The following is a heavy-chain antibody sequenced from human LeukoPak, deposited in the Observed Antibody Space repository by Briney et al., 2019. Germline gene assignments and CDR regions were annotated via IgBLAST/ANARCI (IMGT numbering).Heavy chain of an antibody. V-gene: IGHV1-46*01. D-gene: IGHD5-18*01. CDR1: GYTFTSCY. J-gene: IGHJ6*03. Sequence: ASVKVSCKASGYTFTSCYMHWVRQAPGQGLEWMGIINPSGGSTSYAQKFQGRVTMTRDTSTSTAYMELRSLRSDDTAVYYCARDRPIQLWHYYYYYMDVWGKGTTVTISS. CDR3: ARDRPIQLWHYYYYYMDV. CDR2: INPSGGST.